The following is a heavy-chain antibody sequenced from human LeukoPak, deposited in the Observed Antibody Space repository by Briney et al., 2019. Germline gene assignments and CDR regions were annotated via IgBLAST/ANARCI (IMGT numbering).Heavy chain of an antibody. CDR3: ARHTPFTLHPSGTYYKLDY. Sequence: PSETLSLTCTVSGGSISSSSYYWGWIRQPPGKGLEWIGSIYYSGSTNYNPSLRSRITMSVDTSKSQLSLKLTSVTAADTAVYYCARHTPFTLHPSGTYYKLDYWGQGTLVTVSS. CDR1: GGSISSSSYY. D-gene: IGHD3-10*01. J-gene: IGHJ4*02. V-gene: IGHV4-39*01. CDR2: IYYSGST.